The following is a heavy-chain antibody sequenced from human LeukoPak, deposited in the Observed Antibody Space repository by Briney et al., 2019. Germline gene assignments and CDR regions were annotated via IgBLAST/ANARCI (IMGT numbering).Heavy chain of an antibody. CDR1: GGSISSYY. V-gene: IGHV4-59*01. D-gene: IGHD3-22*01. Sequence: SETLSLTCTVSGGSISSYYWSWIRQPPGKGLEWVGYIYYSGSTNYNPSLKSRVTISVDTSKNQFSLKLSSVTAADTAVYYCARDQPYYYDSSGYYYGYYGMDVWGQGTTVTVSS. J-gene: IGHJ6*02. CDR2: IYYSGST. CDR3: ARDQPYYYDSSGYYYGYYGMDV.